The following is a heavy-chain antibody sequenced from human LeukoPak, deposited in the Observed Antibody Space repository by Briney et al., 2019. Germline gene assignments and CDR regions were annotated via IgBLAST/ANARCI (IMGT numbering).Heavy chain of an antibody. Sequence: GGSLRLSCAASGFTLSSYAMSWVRQAPGKGLEWVSAISGSGGSTYYADSVKGRFTISRDNSKNTLYLQMNSLRAEDTAVYYCARARGCGGSCYRYYFDYWGQGTLVTVSS. CDR1: GFTLSSYA. V-gene: IGHV3-23*01. CDR2: ISGSGGST. J-gene: IGHJ4*02. D-gene: IGHD2-15*01. CDR3: ARARGCGGSCYRYYFDY.